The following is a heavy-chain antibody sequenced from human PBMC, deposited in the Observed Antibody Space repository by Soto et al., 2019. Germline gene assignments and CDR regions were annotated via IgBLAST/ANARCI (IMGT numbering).Heavy chain of an antibody. Sequence: GGSLRLSCAASGFTFNTYGMSWVRQAPGKGLEWVSTISGSGVSTYYADSGKGRFTISRDNSKNTLYLQMNSLRADDTAVYYCAKDPRYCNDGSCHGHSPWGQGTLVTVSS. V-gene: IGHV3-23*01. J-gene: IGHJ5*02. CDR3: AKDPRYCNDGSCHGHSP. CDR2: ISGSGVST. D-gene: IGHD2-15*01. CDR1: GFTFNTYG.